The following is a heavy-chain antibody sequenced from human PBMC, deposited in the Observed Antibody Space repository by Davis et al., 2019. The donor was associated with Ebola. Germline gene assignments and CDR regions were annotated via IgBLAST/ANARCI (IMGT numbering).Heavy chain of an antibody. CDR2: INAGNGNT. CDR3: ARDGSSGWYGGRDGFDY. Sequence: ASVKVSCKASGYTFTSYAMHWVRQAPGQRLEWMGWINAGNGNTKYSQKFQGRVTITRDTSASTAYMELSSLRSEDTAVYYCARDGSSGWYGGRDGFDYWGQGTLVTVSS. CDR1: GYTFTSYA. V-gene: IGHV1-3*01. J-gene: IGHJ4*02. D-gene: IGHD6-19*01.